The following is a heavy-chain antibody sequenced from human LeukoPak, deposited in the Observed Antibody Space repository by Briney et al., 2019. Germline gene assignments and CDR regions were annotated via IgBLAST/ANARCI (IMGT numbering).Heavy chain of an antibody. CDR1: GFTFSSYG. CDR3: ARRSGIAVAGAFDY. J-gene: IGHJ4*02. CDR2: ISGSGGST. Sequence: GGSLRLSCAASGFTFSSYGMSWVRLAPGKGLEWVSAISGSGGSTYYADSVKGRFTISRDNSKNTLYLQMNSLRAEDTAVYYCARRSGIAVAGAFDYWGQGTLVTVSS. D-gene: IGHD6-19*01. V-gene: IGHV3-23*01.